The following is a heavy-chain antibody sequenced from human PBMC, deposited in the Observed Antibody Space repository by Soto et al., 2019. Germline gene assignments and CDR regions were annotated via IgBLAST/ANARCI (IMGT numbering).Heavy chain of an antibody. Sequence: HVQLVQSGAEVKKPGSSVKVSCKASGGTFSSYGVSWVRQAPGQGLEWMGRIIPVFGIEHYAQKSQGRVTVPADESTSTAYMELSGLTSEDTAVYYCARGLSYYDSSGYSDAFDIWGQGTLVTVSS. V-gene: IGHV1-69*01. CDR3: ARGLSYYDSSGYSDAFDI. CDR1: GGTFSSYG. J-gene: IGHJ3*02. D-gene: IGHD3-22*01. CDR2: IIPVFGIE.